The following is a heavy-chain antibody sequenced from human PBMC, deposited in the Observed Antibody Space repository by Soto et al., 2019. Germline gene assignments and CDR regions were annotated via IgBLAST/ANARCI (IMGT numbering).Heavy chain of an antibody. J-gene: IGHJ6*02. Sequence: QVQLVQSGAEVRKPGASVKVSCKTSGYTFSRSGISWVRQAPGQGLEWMGWISTYNGDANYAQKLQGRVTMTTDTSTSAAMMVLGILTADDAADYCAARSASAPYYYGLDVWGQGTTVTVSS. V-gene: IGHV1-18*01. CDR3: ARSASAPYYYGLDV. CDR1: GYTFSRSG. CDR2: ISTYNGDA.